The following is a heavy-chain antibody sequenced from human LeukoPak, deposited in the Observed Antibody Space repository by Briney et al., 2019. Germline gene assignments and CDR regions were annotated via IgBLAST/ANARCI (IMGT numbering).Heavy chain of an antibody. CDR3: ARPYCSSTSCPGGYYYYGMDV. CDR1: GFTVSSNY. D-gene: IGHD2-2*01. J-gene: IGHJ6*02. Sequence: GGSLRLSCAASGFTVSSNYMSWVRQTPGKGLEWVSVIYSGGSTYYADSVEGRFTISRDNSKNTLYLQMNSLRAEDTAVYYCARPYCSSTSCPGGYYYYGMDVWGQGTTVTVSS. CDR2: IYSGGST. V-gene: IGHV3-53*01.